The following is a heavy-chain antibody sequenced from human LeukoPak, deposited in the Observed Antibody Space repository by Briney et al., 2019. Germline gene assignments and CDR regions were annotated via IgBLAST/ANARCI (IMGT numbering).Heavy chain of an antibody. V-gene: IGHV3-21*01. CDR1: GLTFTSYT. CDR3: ASPGYSLDY. CDR2: ISVTSTYI. D-gene: IGHD5-18*01. J-gene: IGHJ4*02. Sequence: GGSLRLSCAASGLTFTSYTMNWVRQPPGKGLQWVSSISVTSTYIHYADSVKGRFTISRDNAKDSLYLQMNSLRAEDTAVYYCASPGYSLDYWGQGTLVTVSS.